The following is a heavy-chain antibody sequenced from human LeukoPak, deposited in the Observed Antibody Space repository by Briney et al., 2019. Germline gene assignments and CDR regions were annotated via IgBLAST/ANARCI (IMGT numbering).Heavy chain of an antibody. CDR1: GGSISSYY. V-gene: IGHV4-38-2*02. Sequence: SETLSLTCTVSGGSISSYYWGWLRQPPGKGLEWIGSIYHSGNTYYSPSLKSRVTISVDTSKNQFSLQLSSVTAADTAVYYCARDGGARVAHDAFDIWGQGTMVTVSS. CDR2: IYHSGNT. J-gene: IGHJ3*02. D-gene: IGHD4/OR15-4a*01. CDR3: ARDGGARVAHDAFDI.